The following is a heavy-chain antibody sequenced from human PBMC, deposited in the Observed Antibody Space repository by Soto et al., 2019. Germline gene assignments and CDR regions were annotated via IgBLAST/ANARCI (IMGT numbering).Heavy chain of an antibody. CDR1: GGSISSSSYY. CDR2: IYYSGST. J-gene: IGHJ4*02. Sequence: KPSETLSLTCTVSGGSISSSSYYWGWIRQPPGKGLEWIGSIYYSGSTYYNPSLKSRVTISVDTSKNQFSLKLSSVTAADTAVYYCARQYYYDSSGYSGQFDYWGQGTLVTVS. D-gene: IGHD3-22*01. V-gene: IGHV4-39*01. CDR3: ARQYYYDSSGYSGQFDY.